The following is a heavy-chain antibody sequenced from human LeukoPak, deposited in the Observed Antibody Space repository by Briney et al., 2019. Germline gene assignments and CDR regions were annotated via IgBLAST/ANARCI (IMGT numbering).Heavy chain of an antibody. Sequence: GGSLRLSCAASGFTFSSYSMNWVRQAPGKGLEWVSSISSSSSYIYYADSVKGRFTISRGNAKNSLYLQMNSLRAEDTAVYYCARDILRTPSAWGQGTLVTVSS. CDR1: GFTFSSYS. CDR3: ARDILRTPSA. CDR2: ISSSSSYI. V-gene: IGHV3-21*01. J-gene: IGHJ5*02. D-gene: IGHD2-15*01.